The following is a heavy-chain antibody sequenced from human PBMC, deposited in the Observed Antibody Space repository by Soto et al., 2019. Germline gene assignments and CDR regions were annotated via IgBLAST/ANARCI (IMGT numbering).Heavy chain of an antibody. CDR2: IKQDGSEK. CDR3: ARVPSFWSGYYPYYYMEV. Sequence: GGSLRLSCAASGFTFSSYWMSWVRQAPGKGLEWVANIKQDGSEKYYVDSVKGRFTISRDNAKNSLYLQMNSLRAEDTAVYYCARVPSFWSGYYPYYYMEVWGKGTTVTVSS. J-gene: IGHJ6*03. CDR1: GFTFSSYW. D-gene: IGHD3-3*01. V-gene: IGHV3-7*01.